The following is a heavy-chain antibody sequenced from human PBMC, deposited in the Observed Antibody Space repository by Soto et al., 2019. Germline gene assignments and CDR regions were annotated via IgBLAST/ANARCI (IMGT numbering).Heavy chain of an antibody. J-gene: IGHJ4*02. D-gene: IGHD3-9*01. CDR2: IYYSGST. CDR3: ARLEGLATISYYFDF. CDR1: GGSSNTYY. Sequence: PSETLSLTCTVSGGSSNTYYWSWIRQPPGKGLEWIGYIYYSGSTNYNPSLKSRVTISEDTSKSQFSLQLNSVTAADSAVYFCARLEGLATISYYFDFWGQGALVTVS. V-gene: IGHV4-59*08.